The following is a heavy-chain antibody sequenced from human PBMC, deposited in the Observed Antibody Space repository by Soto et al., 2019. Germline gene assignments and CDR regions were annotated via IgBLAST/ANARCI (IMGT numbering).Heavy chain of an antibody. D-gene: IGHD2-2*01. J-gene: IGHJ6*02. CDR3: ARSQGSSTSLEIYYYYYYGMDV. V-gene: IGHV1-69*01. Sequence: VQLVQSGAEVKKPGSSVKVSCKASGGTFSSYAISWVRQAPGQGLEWMGGIIPISETTNYAQKFQGRVTITADESKSTAYMELSSLRSEDTAVYYCARSQGSSTSLEIYYYYYYGMDVRGQGTTVTVSS. CDR1: GGTFSSYA. CDR2: IIPISETT.